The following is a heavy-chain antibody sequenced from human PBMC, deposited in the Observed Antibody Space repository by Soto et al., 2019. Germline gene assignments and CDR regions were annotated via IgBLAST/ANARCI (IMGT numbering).Heavy chain of an antibody. CDR1: GYTFTSYG. D-gene: IGHD3-3*01. Sequence: ASVKVSCKASGYTFTSYGISWVRQAPGQGLEWMGWISAYNGNTNYAQKLQGRVTMTTDTSTSTAYMELRSLRSDDTAVYYCARDSFWSGYSGGAFDIWGQGTMVTVSS. V-gene: IGHV1-18*01. CDR2: ISAYNGNT. J-gene: IGHJ3*02. CDR3: ARDSFWSGYSGGAFDI.